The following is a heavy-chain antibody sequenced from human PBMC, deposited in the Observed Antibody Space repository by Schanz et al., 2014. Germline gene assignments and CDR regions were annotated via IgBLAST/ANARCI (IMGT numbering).Heavy chain of an antibody. V-gene: IGHV1-2*02. CDR2: INPDSGGT. Sequence: QVQLVQSGAEVKKPGASVKVSCKASGYTLTAYYMHWVRQAPGQGLEWMGWINPDSGGTNYAQKFQGRVTMHRDMSINTVYMEPSRLRSDDSAVYYWASDFWSGYSHYYYGLDVWGQGTTVTVSS. CDR3: ASDFWSGYSHYYYGLDV. D-gene: IGHD3-3*01. CDR1: GYTLTAYY. J-gene: IGHJ6*02.